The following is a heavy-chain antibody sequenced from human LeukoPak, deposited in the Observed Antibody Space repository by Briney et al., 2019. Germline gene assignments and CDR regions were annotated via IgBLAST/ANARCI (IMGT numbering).Heavy chain of an antibody. J-gene: IGHJ4*01. D-gene: IGHD2-15*01. V-gene: IGHV1-18*01. CDR2: ITAYNGNR. CDR1: GYTFSNYG. CDR3: ARDNDKVVDH. Sequence: ASVKVSCKPSGYTFSNYGISWVRQAPGQGLEWMGWITAYNGNRLYAQRFQGRITLTTDTSTSTSYMELRSLEYDDTAIYYCARDNDKVVDHWGQGTLVTVSS.